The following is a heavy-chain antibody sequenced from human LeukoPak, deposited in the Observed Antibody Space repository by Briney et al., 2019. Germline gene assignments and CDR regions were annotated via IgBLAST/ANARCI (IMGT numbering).Heavy chain of an antibody. CDR1: GFTFSSYE. D-gene: IGHD2-21*02. CDR3: ARARLVVTAAFDI. CDR2: ISSSGSTI. V-gene: IGHV3-48*03. J-gene: IGHJ3*02. Sequence: GGSLRLSCAASGFTFSSYEMNWVRQAPGKGLEWASYISSSGSTIYYADSVKGRFTISRDNAKNSLYLQMNSLRAEDTAVYYCARARLVVTAAFDIWGQGTMVTVSS.